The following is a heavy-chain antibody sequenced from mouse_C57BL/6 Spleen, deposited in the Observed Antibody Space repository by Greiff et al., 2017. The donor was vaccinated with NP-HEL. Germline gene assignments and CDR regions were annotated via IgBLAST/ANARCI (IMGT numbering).Heavy chain of an antibody. J-gene: IGHJ2*01. V-gene: IGHV1-80*01. CDR1: GYAFTSYW. CDR2: IYPGDGDT. Sequence: QVQLKESGAELVKPGASVKISCKASGYAFTSYWMNWVKQRPGKGLEWIGQIYPGDGDTNYNGKFKGKATLTADKSSSTAYMQLSSLTSEDSAVYFCAREDYYGSRSFDYWGQGTTLTVSS. D-gene: IGHD1-1*01. CDR3: AREDYYGSRSFDY.